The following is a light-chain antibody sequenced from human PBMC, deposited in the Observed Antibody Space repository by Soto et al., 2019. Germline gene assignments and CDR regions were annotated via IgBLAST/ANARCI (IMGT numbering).Light chain of an antibody. V-gene: IGLV2-14*01. CDR1: SSDVGGYNY. Sequence: QSALTPPASVSGSPGQSITISCTGTSSDVGGYNYVSWYQQHPGKAPKLMIYEVSNRPSGVSNRVSGSKSGNTASLTISGLQAQDEADYYCSSYTSSSTLVFGGGTKLTVL. CDR3: SSYTSSSTLV. CDR2: EVS. J-gene: IGLJ2*01.